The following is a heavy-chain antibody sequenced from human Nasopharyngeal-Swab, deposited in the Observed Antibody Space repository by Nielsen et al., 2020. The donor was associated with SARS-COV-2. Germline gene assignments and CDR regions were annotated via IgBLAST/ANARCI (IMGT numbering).Heavy chain of an antibody. Sequence: GESLKISCKGSGYSFTSYWISWVRQMPGKGLEWMGRIDPSDSYTNYSPSFQGHVTIPADKSISTAYLQWSSLKASDTAMYYCARRTNYGDSSDYWGQGTLVTVSS. D-gene: IGHD4-17*01. CDR2: IDPSDSYT. J-gene: IGHJ4*02. CDR1: GYSFTSYW. CDR3: ARRTNYGDSSDY. V-gene: IGHV5-10-1*01.